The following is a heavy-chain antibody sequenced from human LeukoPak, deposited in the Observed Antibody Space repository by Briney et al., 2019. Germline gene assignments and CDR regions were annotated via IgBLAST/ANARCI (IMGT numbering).Heavy chain of an antibody. J-gene: IGHJ4*02. CDR3: ARANSSSSRAFDY. CDR2: IYTSGST. CDR1: GGSISSYY. D-gene: IGHD6-6*01. V-gene: IGHV4-4*07. Sequence: SETLSLTCTVSGGSISSYYWSWIRRPAGKGLEWIGRIYTSGSTNYNPPLKSRVTMSVDTAKNQFSLKLSSVTAADTAVYYCARANSSSSRAFDYWGQGTLVTVSS.